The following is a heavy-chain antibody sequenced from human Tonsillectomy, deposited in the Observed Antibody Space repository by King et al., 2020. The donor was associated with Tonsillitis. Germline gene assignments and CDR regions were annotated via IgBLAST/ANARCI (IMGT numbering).Heavy chain of an antibody. Sequence: QLQESGPGLVKPSETLSLTCTVSGGSISSYYWSWIRQPPGKGLEWIGYIYYSGSTNYNPSLKSRVTISVDTSKNQFSRKLSSVTAADTAVYYCARGVLCFGEYWYFDLWGRGTLVTVSS. CDR1: GGSISSYY. V-gene: IGHV4-59*01. CDR2: IYYSGST. D-gene: IGHD3-10*01. CDR3: ARGVLCFGEYWYFDL. J-gene: IGHJ2*01.